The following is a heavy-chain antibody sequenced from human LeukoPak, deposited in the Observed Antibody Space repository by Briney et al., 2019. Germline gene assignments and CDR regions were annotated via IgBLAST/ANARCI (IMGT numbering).Heavy chain of an antibody. D-gene: IGHD6-13*01. CDR1: GFTVSSNY. Sequence: PGGSLRLSCAASGFTVSSNYMSWVRQAPGKGLEWVSVIYNGGSTYYTASLKGRFTISRDNSKNTLSLQMNSLRAEDTAVYYCARAYSSGWYLGWGQGTLVTVSS. V-gene: IGHV3-66*01. J-gene: IGHJ4*02. CDR2: IYNGGST. CDR3: ARAYSSGWYLG.